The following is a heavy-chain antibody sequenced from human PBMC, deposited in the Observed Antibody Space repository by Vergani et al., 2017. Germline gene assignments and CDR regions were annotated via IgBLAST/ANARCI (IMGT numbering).Heavy chain of an antibody. CDR1: GFAFSSYG. CDR3: ARPSAPGDYDALDI. Sequence: QVQLVESGGGVVRPGRSLRLSCEASGFAFSSYGMHWVRQAPGRGLEWVAVISYEASNQHYTDAVKGRFTISRDNAKNSLYLQMNSLRAEDTAVYHCARPSAPGDYDALDIWGQGTMVTVSS. V-gene: IGHV3-30*03. D-gene: IGHD4-17*01. J-gene: IGHJ3*02. CDR2: ISYEASNQ.